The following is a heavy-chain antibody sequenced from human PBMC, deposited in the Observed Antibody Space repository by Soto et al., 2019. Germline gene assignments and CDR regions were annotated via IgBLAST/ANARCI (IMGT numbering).Heavy chain of an antibody. V-gene: IGHV4-59*04. J-gene: IGHJ6*03. CDR2: IYYSGST. CDR3: ARLWYDFWSGGMDV. CDR1: GCSISSYY. Sequence: SETLSLTCPVSGCSISSYYWSWIRQPPGKGLEWIGYIYYSGSTYYNPSLKSRVTISVDTSKNQFSLKLSSVTAADTAVYYCARLWYDFWSGGMDVWGKGTTVTVSS. D-gene: IGHD3-3*01.